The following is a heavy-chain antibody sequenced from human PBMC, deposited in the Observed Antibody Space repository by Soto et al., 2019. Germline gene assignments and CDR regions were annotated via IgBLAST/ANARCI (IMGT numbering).Heavy chain of an antibody. CDR3: ARVDTATSNWFDP. CDR1: GGSISSSSYY. D-gene: IGHD5-18*01. J-gene: IGHJ5*02. Sequence: PSETLSLTCTVSGGSISSSSYYWGWIRQPPGKGLEWIGSIYYSGSTYYNPSLKSRVTISVDTSKNQFSLKLSSVTAADTAVYYCARVDTATSNWFDPRGQGTLVTVPQ. V-gene: IGHV4-39*01. CDR2: IYYSGST.